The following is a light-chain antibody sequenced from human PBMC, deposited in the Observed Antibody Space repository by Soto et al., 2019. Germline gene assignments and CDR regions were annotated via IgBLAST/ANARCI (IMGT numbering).Light chain of an antibody. CDR3: QQYNSFPS. J-gene: IGKJ4*01. Sequence: EIQMTQTPSTLSASVGDRVTITFRASQSISDSLAWYQQKTGKAPKLLIYDASSLESGVPSRFSGSGSGTEFTLTISSLQPDDFATYYCQQYNSFPSFGGGTKVDIK. V-gene: IGKV1-5*01. CDR1: QSISDS. CDR2: DAS.